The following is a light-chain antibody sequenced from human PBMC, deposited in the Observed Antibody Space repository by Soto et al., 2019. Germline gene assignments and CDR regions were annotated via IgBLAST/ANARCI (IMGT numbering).Light chain of an antibody. CDR3: SSYTISSTRV. V-gene: IGLV2-14*01. CDR2: EVS. CDR1: SSDVGGYNY. J-gene: IGLJ3*02. Sequence: QSALTQPASVSGSPGQSITISCTGTSSDVGGYNYVSWYQQHPGKAPKLMIYEVSNRPSGVSNRFSGSKSGNTASLTISGLQAEYAADYYCSSYTISSTRVFGGGTKLTVL.